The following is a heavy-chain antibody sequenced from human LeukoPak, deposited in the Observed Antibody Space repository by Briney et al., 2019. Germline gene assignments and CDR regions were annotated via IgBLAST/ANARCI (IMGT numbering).Heavy chain of an antibody. J-gene: IGHJ5*02. CDR2: IYYSGST. V-gene: IGHV4-59*01. Sequence: NPGGSLRLSCAASGFTFSSYAMSWIRQPPGKGLEWIGYIYYSGSTNYNPSLKSRVTISVDTSKNQFSLKLSSVTAADTAVYYCAREEIRSWFDPWGQGTLVTVSS. CDR3: AREEIRSWFDP. D-gene: IGHD5-24*01. CDR1: GFTFSSYA.